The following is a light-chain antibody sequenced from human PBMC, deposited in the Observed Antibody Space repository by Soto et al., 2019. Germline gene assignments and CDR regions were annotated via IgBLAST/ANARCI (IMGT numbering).Light chain of an antibody. CDR3: CSYAGSYTHYV. V-gene: IGLV2-11*01. J-gene: IGLJ1*01. CDR2: AVT. CDR1: SSDFGGYNY. Sequence: QSVLTQPRSVSGSPGQSVTISCTGTSSDFGGYNYVSWYQQYPGKAPKVMIYAVTKRPSGVPDRISGSKSGNTASLTTSGLQAEDEADYYCCSYAGSYTHYVFGTGTKVTVL.